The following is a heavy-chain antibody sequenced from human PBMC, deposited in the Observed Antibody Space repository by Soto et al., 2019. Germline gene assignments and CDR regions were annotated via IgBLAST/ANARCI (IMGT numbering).Heavy chain of an antibody. CDR2: IIPIFGTA. D-gene: IGHD1-1*01. CDR3: ARDTTGTTYHYDYGLDV. V-gene: IGHV1-69*06. J-gene: IGHJ6*02. Sequence: PGNCSYKSFRNSFRSYCISLVRQTPEQGPECVGGIIPIFGTANYAQKFQGRVTITADKSTSTAYMELSSLRSEDTAVYYSARDTTGTTYHYDYGLDVWGQRTTVTVSS. CDR1: RNSFRSYC.